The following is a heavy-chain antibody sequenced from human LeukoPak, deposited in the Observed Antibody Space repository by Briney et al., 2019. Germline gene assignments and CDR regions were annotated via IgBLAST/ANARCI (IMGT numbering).Heavy chain of an antibody. Sequence: LSLTCTVSGGSISNNNYYWGWIRQPPGKGLEWVSYISSSSSTIYYADSVKGRFTISRDNAKNSLYLQMNSLRAEDTAVYYCARDPLYSGSPEYFQHWGQGTLVTVSS. J-gene: IGHJ1*01. D-gene: IGHD1-26*01. CDR3: ARDPLYSGSPEYFQH. CDR2: ISSSSSTI. CDR1: GGSISNNNYY. V-gene: IGHV3-11*04.